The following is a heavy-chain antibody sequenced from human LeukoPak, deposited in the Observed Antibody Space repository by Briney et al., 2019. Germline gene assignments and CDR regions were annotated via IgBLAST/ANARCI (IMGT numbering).Heavy chain of an antibody. CDR2: INHSGST. CDR1: GGSFSGYY. J-gene: IGHJ5*02. Sequence: SETLSLTCAVYGGSFSGYYWSWIRQPPGKGLEWIGEINHSGSTNYNPSLKSRVTISVDTSKNQFSLKLSSVTAADTAVYYCARKRWFDPWGQGTLVTVSS. V-gene: IGHV4-34*01. CDR3: ARKRWFDP.